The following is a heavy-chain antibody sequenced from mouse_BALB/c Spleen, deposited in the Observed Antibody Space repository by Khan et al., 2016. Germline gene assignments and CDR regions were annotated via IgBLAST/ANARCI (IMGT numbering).Heavy chain of an antibody. CDR1: GFNIKDTY. CDR2: IDPANGNT. CDR3: ARSPYDDDVGCAY. Sequence: VQLQQSGAELVKPGASVKLSCTASGFNIKDTYMHWVKQRPEQGLEWIGRIDPANGNTKYDPTFQGKATITADTSSNTAYLQLSSLTSEDTAVYYCARSPYDDDVGCAYWGQGTLVTVSA. V-gene: IGHV14-3*02. J-gene: IGHJ3*01. D-gene: IGHD2-4*01.